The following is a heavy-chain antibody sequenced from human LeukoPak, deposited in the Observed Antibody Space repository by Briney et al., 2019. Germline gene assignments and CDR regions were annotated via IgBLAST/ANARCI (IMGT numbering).Heavy chain of an antibody. V-gene: IGHV4-61*02. CDR1: GGSISSGSYY. J-gene: IGHJ5*02. CDR3: AREPYYYDSSGYHGWFDP. D-gene: IGHD3-22*01. CDR2: IYTSGST. Sequence: SQTLSLTCTVSGGSISSGSYYWSWIRQPAGKGLEWIGRIYTSGSTNYNPSLKSRVTISVDTSKNQFSLKLSPVTAADTAVYYCAREPYYYDSSGYHGWFDPWGQGTLVTVSS.